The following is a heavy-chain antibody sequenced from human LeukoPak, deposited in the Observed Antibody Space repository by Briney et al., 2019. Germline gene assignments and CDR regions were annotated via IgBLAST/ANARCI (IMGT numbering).Heavy chain of an antibody. V-gene: IGHV1-2*02. CDR1: GYTFTGYY. Sequence: ASVKVSCKASGYTFTGYYMHWVRQAPGQGLEWMGWINPNSGGTNYAQKFQGRVTMTRDTSISTAYMELSRLRSDDTAVYYCARRLFYYDSSGPGDIWGQGTMVTVSS. CDR2: INPNSGGT. D-gene: IGHD3-22*01. CDR3: ARRLFYYDSSGPGDI. J-gene: IGHJ3*02.